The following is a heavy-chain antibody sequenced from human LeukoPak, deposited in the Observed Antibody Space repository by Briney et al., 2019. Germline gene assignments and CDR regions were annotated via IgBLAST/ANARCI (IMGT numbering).Heavy chain of an antibody. CDR2: IRSKAYGGTT. CDR3: TRDRAYYGSGTYVDY. Sequence: GRSLRLSCTASGFTLGDYAMSWVRQAPGKGLEWVGFIRSKAYGGTTEYAASVKGRFTISRDDSKSIAYLQMNSLKTEDTAVYYCTRDRAYYGSGTYVDYWGQGTLVTVSS. CDR1: GFTLGDYA. J-gene: IGHJ4*02. V-gene: IGHV3-49*04. D-gene: IGHD3-10*01.